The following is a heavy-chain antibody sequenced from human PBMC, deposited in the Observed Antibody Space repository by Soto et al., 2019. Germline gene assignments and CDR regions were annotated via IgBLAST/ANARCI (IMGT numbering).Heavy chain of an antibody. D-gene: IGHD7-27*01. Sequence: QVQLQESGPGLVQPSQTLSLTCSVSGDPVSSGSYYWTWVRQHPVKGLEWIGYIYHTGSTNYNPSLQSRLTTSIDTSNNQFSVHLYSVTAADTAVYFCAAKLGTTHYFDFWGQGSLVAVSS. CDR1: GDPVSSGSYY. CDR3: AAKLGTTHYFDF. V-gene: IGHV4-31*03. CDR2: IYHTGST. J-gene: IGHJ4*02.